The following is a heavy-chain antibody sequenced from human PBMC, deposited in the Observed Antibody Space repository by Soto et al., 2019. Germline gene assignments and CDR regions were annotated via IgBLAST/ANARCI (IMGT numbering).Heavy chain of an antibody. CDR3: ARDPLILTAHDFFYGSDV. V-gene: IGHV3-7*03. J-gene: IGHJ6*02. CDR1: GFTLSMYS. CDR2: IPQEGSDG. Sequence: GGSLRLSCEVSGFTLSMYSMTWVRQAPGKGLEWVAKIPQEGSDGHYVDSVKGRFTISRDNAKNSVYLQMNSLRAEDTAVYYCARDPLILTAHDFFYGSDVWGQGAKVTVYS. D-gene: IGHD2-8*02.